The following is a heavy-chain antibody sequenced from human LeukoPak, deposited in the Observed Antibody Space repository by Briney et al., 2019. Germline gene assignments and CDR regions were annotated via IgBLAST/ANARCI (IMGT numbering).Heavy chain of an antibody. J-gene: IGHJ3*02. V-gene: IGHV1-69*04. Sequence: ASVKVSCKASGGTFSSYAISWVRQAPGQGLEWMGRIIPILGIANYAQEFQGRVTITADKSTSTAYMELSSLRSEDTAVYYCASEWELSDAFDIWGQGTMVTVSS. CDR2: IIPILGIA. CDR1: GGTFSSYA. CDR3: ASEWELSDAFDI. D-gene: IGHD1-26*01.